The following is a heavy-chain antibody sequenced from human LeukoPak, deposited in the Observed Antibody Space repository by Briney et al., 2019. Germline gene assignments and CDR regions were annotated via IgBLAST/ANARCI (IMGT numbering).Heavy chain of an antibody. CDR2: ISSSSSTI. CDR1: GFTFNSYN. J-gene: IGHJ3*02. V-gene: IGHV3-48*02. Sequence: GGSLRLSCAASGFTFNSYNMNWVRQAPGKGLEWVSYISSSSSTIYYADSVKGRFTISRDSAKTSLFLQMNSLRDEDTAVYYCARVYSSSSGRDAFDSWGLGTLVTVSS. CDR3: ARVYSSSSGRDAFDS. D-gene: IGHD6-6*01.